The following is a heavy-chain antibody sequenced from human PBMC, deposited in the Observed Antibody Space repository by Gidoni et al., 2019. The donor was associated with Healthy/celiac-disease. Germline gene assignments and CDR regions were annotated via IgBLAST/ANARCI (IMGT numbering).Heavy chain of an antibody. CDR1: GFTVSSNY. Sequence: EVQLVETGGGLIQPGGSLRLSCAASGFTVSSNYMSWVRQAPGKGLEWVSVIYSGGSTYYADSVKGRFTISRDNSKNTLYLQMNSLRAEDTAVYYCARVGPVTTAPGAFDIWGQGTMVTVSS. V-gene: IGHV3-53*02. D-gene: IGHD4-17*01. J-gene: IGHJ3*02. CDR2: IYSGGST. CDR3: ARVGPVTTAPGAFDI.